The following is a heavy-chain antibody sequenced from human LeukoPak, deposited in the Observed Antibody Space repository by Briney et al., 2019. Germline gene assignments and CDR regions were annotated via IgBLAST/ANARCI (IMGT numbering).Heavy chain of an antibody. CDR3: ARGPYGSRYDY. Sequence: SETLSLTCTVSGGSISSSSYYWGWIRQPPGKGLEWIGYIYYSGSTNYNTSLKSRVTMSVDTSKNQFSLSLSSVTAAVTAVYYCARGPYGSRYDYWGQGTVVTVSS. CDR1: GGSISSSSYY. D-gene: IGHD2-15*01. CDR2: IYYSGST. J-gene: IGHJ4*02. V-gene: IGHV4-61*05.